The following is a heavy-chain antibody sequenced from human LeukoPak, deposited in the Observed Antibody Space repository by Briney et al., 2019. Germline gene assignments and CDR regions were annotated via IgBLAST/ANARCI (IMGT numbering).Heavy chain of an antibody. Sequence: SETLSPTCTVSGGSISSYYWSWIRQPPGKGLEWIWYIYYSGSTNYNPSLKSRVTISVDTSKNQFSLKLSSVPAADTAVYYCARANDIVVAFWGQGTLVTVSS. D-gene: IGHD2-2*01. CDR2: IYYSGST. CDR3: ARANDIVVAF. V-gene: IGHV4-59*12. J-gene: IGHJ4*02. CDR1: GGSISSYY.